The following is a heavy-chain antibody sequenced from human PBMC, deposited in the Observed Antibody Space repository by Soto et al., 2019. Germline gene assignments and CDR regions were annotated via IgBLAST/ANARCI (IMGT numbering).Heavy chain of an antibody. CDR3: AWITGYSSSSVDDSFDY. Sequence: QVQLQQWGAGLLKPSETLSLTCAVYGGSFSGYYWSWIRQPPGKGLEWIGEINHSGSTNYNPSLKSRVTISVDTSKNQFSLKLSSVTAADTAVYYCAWITGYSSSSVDDSFDYWGQGTLVTVSS. CDR1: GGSFSGYY. J-gene: IGHJ4*02. CDR2: INHSGST. D-gene: IGHD6-6*01. V-gene: IGHV4-34*01.